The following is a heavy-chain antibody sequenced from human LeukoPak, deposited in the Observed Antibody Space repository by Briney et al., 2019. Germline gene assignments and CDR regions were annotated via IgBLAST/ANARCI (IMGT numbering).Heavy chain of an antibody. V-gene: IGHV5-51*01. CDR2: IYPGDSDT. CDR1: GYSFTSYW. CDR3: ARQPPTYSSGWYYFDY. Sequence: GESLKISCKSSGYSFTSYWIGWVRQMPGKGLEWMGIIYPGDSDTRYSPSFQGQVTISADKSISTAYLQWSSLKASDTAMYYCARQPPTYSSGWYYFDYWGQGTLVTVSS. J-gene: IGHJ4*02. D-gene: IGHD6-19*01.